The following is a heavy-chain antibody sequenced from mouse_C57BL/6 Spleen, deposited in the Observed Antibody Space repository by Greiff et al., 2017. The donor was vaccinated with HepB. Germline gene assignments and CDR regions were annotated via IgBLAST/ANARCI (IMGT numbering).Heavy chain of an antibody. CDR3: ARNLFTTVVAPGFAY. V-gene: IGHV2-2*01. Sequence: QVQLKESGPGLVQPSQSLSITCTVSGFSLTSYGVHWVRQSPGKGLEWLGVIWSGGSTDYNAAFISRLSISKDNSKSQVFFKMNSLQADDTAIYYCARNLFTTVVAPGFAYWGQGTLVTVSA. D-gene: IGHD1-1*01. CDR2: IWSGGST. J-gene: IGHJ3*01. CDR1: GFSLTSYG.